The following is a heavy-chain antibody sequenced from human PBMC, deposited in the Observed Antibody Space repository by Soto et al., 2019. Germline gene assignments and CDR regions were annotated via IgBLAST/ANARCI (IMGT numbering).Heavy chain of an antibody. Sequence: SVKVSCKASGGTFSSYAISWVRQAPGQGLEWMGGIIPIFGTANYAQKFQGRVTITADESTSTAYMELSSLRSEDTAVYYCARDLATPAYSYGPGAFDLWGQGTMVTVSS. D-gene: IGHD5-18*01. V-gene: IGHV1-69*13. CDR2: IIPIFGTA. J-gene: IGHJ3*01. CDR1: GGTFSSYA. CDR3: ARDLATPAYSYGPGAFDL.